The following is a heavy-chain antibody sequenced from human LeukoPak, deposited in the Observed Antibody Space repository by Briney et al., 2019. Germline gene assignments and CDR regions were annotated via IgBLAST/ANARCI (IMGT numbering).Heavy chain of an antibody. Sequence: GASVKVSCKASGHSFTNFAMHWVRQAPGQGLEWMGGIIPIFGTANYAQKFQGRVTITADESTSTAYMELSSLRSEDTAVYYCATGRSPAILWLFLWGQGTLVTVSS. D-gene: IGHD2-21*01. V-gene: IGHV1-69*13. CDR1: GHSFTNFA. J-gene: IGHJ4*02. CDR3: ATGRSPAILWLFL. CDR2: IIPIFGTA.